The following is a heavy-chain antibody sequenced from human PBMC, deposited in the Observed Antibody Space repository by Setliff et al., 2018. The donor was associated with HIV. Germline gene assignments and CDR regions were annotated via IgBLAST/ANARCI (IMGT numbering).Heavy chain of an antibody. D-gene: IGHD6-13*01. Sequence: ASVKVSCKASGYTFTSYYMHWVRQAPGQGLEWMGIINPSGGSTNYAQKFQGRVTMTRDTSTSTVYMELSSLRSEDTAVYYCATDPGYSSTWYSESFQHWGQGTVVTVSS. CDR2: INPSGGST. J-gene: IGHJ1*01. CDR1: GYTFTSYY. V-gene: IGHV1-46*01. CDR3: ATDPGYSSTWYSESFQH.